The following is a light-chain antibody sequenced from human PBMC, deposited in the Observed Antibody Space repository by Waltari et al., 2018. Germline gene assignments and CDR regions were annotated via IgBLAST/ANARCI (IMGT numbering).Light chain of an antibody. J-gene: IGKJ2*01. CDR1: QRLTKNY. CDR3: QQYGSSVMYT. Sequence: VLPQSPGTLSLSPGERGTPSCRASQRLTKNYLAWYQQKPGQAPRLLIYGASSRAPGIPDRFSGSGSGTDFTLTISRLEPEDFAMYYCQQYGSSVMYTFGQGTKLEIK. V-gene: IGKV3-20*01. CDR2: GAS.